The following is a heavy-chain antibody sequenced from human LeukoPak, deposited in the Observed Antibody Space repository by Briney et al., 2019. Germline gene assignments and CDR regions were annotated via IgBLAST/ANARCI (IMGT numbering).Heavy chain of an antibody. CDR3: ARGVAGTPLTDY. D-gene: IGHD6-19*01. CDR2: INPNSGGT. J-gene: IGHJ4*02. Sequence: ASVKVSCKSSGYTFTGYFVHWVRQAPGQGLEWMGWINPNSGGTNYAQKFQGRVTMTRDTSISIVYMELSRLRSDDTAVYYCARGVAGTPLTDYWGQGNLVTVSS. V-gene: IGHV1-2*02. CDR1: GYTFTGYF.